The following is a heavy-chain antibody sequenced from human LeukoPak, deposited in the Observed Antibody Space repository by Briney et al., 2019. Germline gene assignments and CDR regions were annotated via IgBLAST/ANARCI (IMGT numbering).Heavy chain of an antibody. V-gene: IGHV1-8*01. CDR1: GYTFTSYD. J-gene: IGHJ4*02. Sequence: GASVKVSCKASGYTFTSYDINWVRQATGQGLEWMGWMNPNSGNTGYAQKCQGRVTMTRNSSITTACMELSSLRSEDTAVYYCARRHGRCSDGSCYYPDYWGQGTLVTVSS. D-gene: IGHD2-15*01. CDR3: ARRHGRCSDGSCYYPDY. CDR2: MNPNSGNT.